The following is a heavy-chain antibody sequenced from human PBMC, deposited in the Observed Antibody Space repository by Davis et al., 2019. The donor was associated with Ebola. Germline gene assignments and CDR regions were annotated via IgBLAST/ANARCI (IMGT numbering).Heavy chain of an antibody. D-gene: IGHD5-24*01. CDR3: VRVGARSVEMETDYYGMDV. V-gene: IGHV3-21*03. Sequence: PGGSLRLSCEASGFTFSTYSINWVRQAPGKGLEWVSSISSTSRYIKYVDSVEGRFTVSRDNAKNSVYLQMNSLRVEDTALYYCVRVGARSVEMETDYYGMDVWGQGTTVTVS. J-gene: IGHJ6*02. CDR1: GFTFSTYS. CDR2: ISSTSRYI.